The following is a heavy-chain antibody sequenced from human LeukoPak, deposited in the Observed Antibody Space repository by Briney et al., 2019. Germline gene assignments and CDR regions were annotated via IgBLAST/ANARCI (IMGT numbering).Heavy chain of an antibody. V-gene: IGHV3-30-3*01. D-gene: IGHD1-26*01. CDR3: ARDYIVGASFDY. CDR1: GFTFSSYA. CDR2: ISYDGSNK. Sequence: GGSLRLSCAASGFTFSSYAMHWVRQAPGKGLEWVAVISYDGSNKYYADSVKGRFTISRDNSKNTLYLQMNSLRAEDTAVYYCARDYIVGASFDYWGQGTLVTVSS. J-gene: IGHJ4*02.